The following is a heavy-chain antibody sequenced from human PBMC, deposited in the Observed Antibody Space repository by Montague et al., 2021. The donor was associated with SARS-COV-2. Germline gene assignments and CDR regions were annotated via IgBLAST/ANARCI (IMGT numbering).Heavy chain of an antibody. V-gene: IGHV4-31*03. D-gene: IGHD6-19*01. CDR3: ACYLDSSGWLNPRGSGTFDC. CDR2: IYYSGST. Sequence: TLSLTCTVSGGSISSGGYYWSWIRQHPGKGLEWIGYIYYSGSTYYNPSLKSRVTISVDTSKNQFSLKLSSVTAADTAVYYCACYLDSSGWLNPRGSGTFDCWGQGTLVTVSS. J-gene: IGHJ4*02. CDR1: GGSISSGGYY.